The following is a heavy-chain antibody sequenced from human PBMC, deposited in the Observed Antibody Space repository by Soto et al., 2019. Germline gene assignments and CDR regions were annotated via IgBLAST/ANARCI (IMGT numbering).Heavy chain of an antibody. J-gene: IGHJ5*02. V-gene: IGHV2-26*01. D-gene: IGHD6-19*01. CDR3: ARRHLAVAVSPWFDP. Sequence: QVTLKESGPVLVKPTETLTLRCTVSGLSITDSEMGVSWIRQPPGQPLEWLAHIDSSGEKSYRTFLKSRLATSKDTSKSQTVLTMTNTDPADTATYYCARRHLAVAVSPWFDPWGQGIPVTGSS. CDR2: IDSSGEK. CDR1: GLSITDSEMG.